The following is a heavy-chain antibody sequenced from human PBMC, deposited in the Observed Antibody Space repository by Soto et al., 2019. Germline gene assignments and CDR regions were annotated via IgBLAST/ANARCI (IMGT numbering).Heavy chain of an antibody. CDR1: GGSISSSNW. CDR2: IYHGGST. J-gene: IGHJ4*02. CDR3: ARDYAGSSCHFDY. D-gene: IGHD6-13*01. Sequence: QVQLQESGPGLVKPSGTLSLTCAVSGGSISSSNWWSWVRQPPGKGLEWIGEIYHGGSTNYNPSLKRRVTISGDRSKNQFSRKRSSVTAADTAVYYCARDYAGSSCHFDYWGQGTLVTVSS. V-gene: IGHV4-4*02.